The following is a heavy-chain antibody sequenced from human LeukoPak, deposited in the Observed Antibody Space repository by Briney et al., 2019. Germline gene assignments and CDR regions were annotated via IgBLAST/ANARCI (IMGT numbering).Heavy chain of an antibody. J-gene: IGHJ2*01. V-gene: IGHV4-61*02. CDR1: GGSISSGSYY. D-gene: IGHD2-2*01. CDR3: ARELKEDIVVVPAALWGGYWYFDL. Sequence: PSQTLSLTXTVSGGSISSGSYYWSWIRQPAGKGLEWIGRIYTSGSTNYNPSLKSRVTISVDTSKNQFSLKLSSVTAADTAVYYCARELKEDIVVVPAALWGGYWYFDLWGRGTLVTVSS. CDR2: IYTSGST.